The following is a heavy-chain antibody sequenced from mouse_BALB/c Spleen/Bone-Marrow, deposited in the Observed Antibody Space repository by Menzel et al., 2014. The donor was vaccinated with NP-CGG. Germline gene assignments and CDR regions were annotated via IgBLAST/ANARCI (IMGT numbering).Heavy chain of an antibody. CDR3: AACSRYLVWFAY. V-gene: IGHV14-3*02. CDR1: GFNIKDTY. Sequence: VQLKQPGAELVKPGASVKLSCTASGFNIKDTYMHWVKQRPEQGLEWIGRIDPANGNTKYDPEFQGKATITADTSSNTAFLQLSSLASEDTDVYYCAACSRYLVWFAYWGQGTLVTVSA. CDR2: IDPANGNT. J-gene: IGHJ3*01. D-gene: IGHD2-14*01.